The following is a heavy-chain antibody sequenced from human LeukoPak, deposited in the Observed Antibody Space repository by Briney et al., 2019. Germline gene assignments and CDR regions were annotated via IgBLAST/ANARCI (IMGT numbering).Heavy chain of an antibody. CDR2: IHHDGRI. Sequence: SETLSLTCDVSGGSIDSTNWWNWVRQPPGKGLEWIGEIHHDGRINYNPSLKSRVTLSVDKSKNQFSLKLSSVTAADTAVYYCARDNTVTTYYYYGMDVWGQGTTVTVSS. CDR3: ARDNTVTTYYYYGMDV. D-gene: IGHD4-11*01. CDR1: GGSIDSTNW. V-gene: IGHV4/OR15-8*01. J-gene: IGHJ6*02.